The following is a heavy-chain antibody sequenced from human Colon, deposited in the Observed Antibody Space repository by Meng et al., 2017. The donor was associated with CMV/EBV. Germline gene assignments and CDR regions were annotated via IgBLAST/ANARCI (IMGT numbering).Heavy chain of an antibody. Sequence: ASVKVSCKASGYTFTSYYMHWVGQAPGQGLEWMGIINPSGGSTSYAQKFQGRVTMTRDTSTSTVYMELSSLRSEDTAVYYCARDDQQSGVFVVPAAPRDYYYYYGMDVWGQGTMVTVSS. CDR2: INPSGGST. V-gene: IGHV1-46*01. D-gene: IGHD2-2*01. CDR3: ARDDQQSGVFVVPAAPRDYYYYYGMDV. J-gene: IGHJ6*02. CDR1: GYTFTSYY.